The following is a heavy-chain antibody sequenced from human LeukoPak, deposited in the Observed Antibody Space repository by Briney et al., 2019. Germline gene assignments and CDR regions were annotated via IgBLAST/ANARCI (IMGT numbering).Heavy chain of an antibody. CDR1: GGSIRSYY. Sequence: PSETLSLTCTVSGGSIRSYYWNWIRQPPGKGLEWIGYIYYSGSTNYNPSLKSRVTISVDTSKNQFSLKLSSVTAADTAVYYCARDLAGTTGADWFDPWGQGTLVTVSS. CDR2: IYYSGST. CDR3: ARDLAGTTGADWFDP. D-gene: IGHD1-1*01. V-gene: IGHV4-59*01. J-gene: IGHJ5*02.